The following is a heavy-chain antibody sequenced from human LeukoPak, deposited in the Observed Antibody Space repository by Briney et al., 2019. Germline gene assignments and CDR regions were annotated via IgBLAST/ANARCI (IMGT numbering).Heavy chain of an antibody. CDR3: ARGYSGSYRIDY. J-gene: IGHJ4*02. D-gene: IGHD1-26*01. CDR2: INPDGTTT. V-gene: IGHV3-74*01. Sequence: GGSLRLSCAASGFTFSNYWVHWVRQAPGMGLVWVSRINPDGTTTSYADSVKGRFTISRDNAKNTLYLQMNSLRAEDTAVYYCARGYSGSYRIDYWGQGTLVTVSS. CDR1: GFTFSNYW.